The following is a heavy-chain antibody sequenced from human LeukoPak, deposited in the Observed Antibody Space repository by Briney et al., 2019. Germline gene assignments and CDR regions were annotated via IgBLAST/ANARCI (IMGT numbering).Heavy chain of an antibody. Sequence: SETLSLTCTVSGVSVGSGDYFWSWIRQPPGKGLEWIGSIYYSGSTYYNPSLKCRVTISVDTSKNQFSLKLSSVTAADAAVYYCAKTSDFWSGSDYWGQGTLVTVSS. CDR3: AKTSDFWSGSDY. D-gene: IGHD3-3*01. J-gene: IGHJ4*02. CDR2: IYYSGST. CDR1: GVSVGSGDYF. V-gene: IGHV4-39*01.